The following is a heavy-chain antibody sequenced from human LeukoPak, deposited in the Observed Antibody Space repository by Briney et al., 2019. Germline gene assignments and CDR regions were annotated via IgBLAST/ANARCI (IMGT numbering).Heavy chain of an antibody. CDR1: GFTFSSYW. Sequence: GGSLRLSCAASGFTFSSYWMSWVRQSPGKGLEWVTNIKQDGSEKYYVDSVKGRFTISRDNAKNSLYLQMNSLRAEDTAVYYCARDRSSSWYVGWFDPWGQGTLVTVSS. J-gene: IGHJ5*02. CDR2: IKQDGSEK. CDR3: ARDRSSSWYVGWFDP. D-gene: IGHD6-13*01. V-gene: IGHV3-7*01.